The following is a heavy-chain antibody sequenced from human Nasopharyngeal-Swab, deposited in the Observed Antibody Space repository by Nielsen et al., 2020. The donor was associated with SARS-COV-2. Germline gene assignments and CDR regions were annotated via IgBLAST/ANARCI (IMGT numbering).Heavy chain of an antibody. J-gene: IGHJ4*02. V-gene: IGHV4-4*07. D-gene: IGHD5-24*01. CDR2: IYTSGST. Sequence: GSLRLSCTVSGGSISSYYWSWIRQPAGKGLEWIGRIYTSGSTNYNPSLKSRVTMSVDTSKNQFSLKLSSVTAADTAVYYCARVTRDGYNYDRFDYWGQGTLVTASS. CDR1: GGSISSYY. CDR3: ARVTRDGYNYDRFDY.